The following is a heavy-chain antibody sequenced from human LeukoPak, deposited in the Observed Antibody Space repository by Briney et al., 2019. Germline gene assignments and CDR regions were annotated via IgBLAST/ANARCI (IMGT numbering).Heavy chain of an antibody. D-gene: IGHD6-13*01. CDR3: ASPGIVAAGTDRGFDY. CDR1: GGSISSYY. Sequence: PSETLPLTCTVSGGSISSYYWSWIRQPPGKGMEWIGFIYYSGSTNYNPSLKSRVTISVDTSKNQFSLRLSSVIAADTAVYYCASPGIVAAGTDRGFDYWGQGILVTVSS. V-gene: IGHV4-59*01. CDR2: IYYSGST. J-gene: IGHJ4*02.